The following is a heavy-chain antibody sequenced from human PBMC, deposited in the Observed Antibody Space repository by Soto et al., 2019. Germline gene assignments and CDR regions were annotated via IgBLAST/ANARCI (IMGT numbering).Heavy chain of an antibody. J-gene: IGHJ1*01. D-gene: IGHD2-2*02. Sequence: PGGSLRLSCAASGFTFSSYAMSWVRQAPGKGLEWVSAISGSGGSTYYADSVKGRFTISRDNSKNTLYLQMNSLRAEDTAVYYCAAYCSSTSCYIAEYFQHWGQGTLVTVSS. V-gene: IGHV3-23*01. CDR3: AAYCSSTSCYIAEYFQH. CDR1: GFTFSSYA. CDR2: ISGSGGST.